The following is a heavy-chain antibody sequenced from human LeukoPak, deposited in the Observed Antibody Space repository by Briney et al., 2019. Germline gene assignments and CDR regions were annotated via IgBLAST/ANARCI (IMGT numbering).Heavy chain of an antibody. Sequence: PSQTLSLTCAISGDSVSSNSAAWNWIRQSPSRGLEWLGRTYYRSKWYNDYAVSVKSRLTINPDTSKNQFSLQLNSVTPEDTAVYYCARDEWLVRGGGFDYWGQGTLVTVSS. V-gene: IGHV6-1*01. CDR1: GDSVSSNSAA. J-gene: IGHJ4*02. D-gene: IGHD6-19*01. CDR3: ARDEWLVRGGGFDY. CDR2: TYYRSKWYN.